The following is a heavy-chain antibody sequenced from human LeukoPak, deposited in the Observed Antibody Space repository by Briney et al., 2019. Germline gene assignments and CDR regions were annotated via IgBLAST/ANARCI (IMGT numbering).Heavy chain of an antibody. CDR1: GGSISSYY. CDR3: ARGEGAAEAFDI. Sequence: PSETLSLTCTVSGGSISSYYWSWIRQPPGKGLEWIGYIYYSGSTNYNPSLKSRVTISVDRSKNQFSLKVYSVTAADTAVYYCARGEGAAEAFDIWGQGTMVTVSS. V-gene: IGHV4-59*12. CDR2: IYYSGST. J-gene: IGHJ3*02. D-gene: IGHD1-26*01.